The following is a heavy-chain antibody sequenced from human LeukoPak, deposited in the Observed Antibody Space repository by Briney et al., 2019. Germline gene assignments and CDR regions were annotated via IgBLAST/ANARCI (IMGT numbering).Heavy chain of an antibody. V-gene: IGHV1-69*05. J-gene: IGHJ5*02. CDR3: ARDSDSSSWYSNWFDP. Sequence: SVKLSCKASGGTFSSYAISWVRQAPGQGLEWMGRIIPIFGTANYAQKFQGRVTITTDESTSTAYMELSSLRSEDTAVYYCARDSDSSSWYSNWFDPWGQGTLVTVSS. D-gene: IGHD6-13*01. CDR1: GGTFSSYA. CDR2: IIPIFGTA.